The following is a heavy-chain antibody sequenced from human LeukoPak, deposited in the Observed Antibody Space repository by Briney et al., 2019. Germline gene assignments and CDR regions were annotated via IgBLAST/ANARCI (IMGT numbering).Heavy chain of an antibody. CDR3: ARVSLSPRWSGYYTGDYYYYYMDV. Sequence: SETLSLTCTVSGGSISSSSYYWGWIRQPPGKGLEWIGSIYYSGSTYYNPSLKSRVTISVDTSKNQFSLKLSSVTAADTAVYYCARVSLSPRWSGYYTGDYYYYYMDVWGKGTTVTVSS. V-gene: IGHV4-39*07. CDR1: GGSISSSSYY. CDR2: IYYSGST. D-gene: IGHD3-3*01. J-gene: IGHJ6*03.